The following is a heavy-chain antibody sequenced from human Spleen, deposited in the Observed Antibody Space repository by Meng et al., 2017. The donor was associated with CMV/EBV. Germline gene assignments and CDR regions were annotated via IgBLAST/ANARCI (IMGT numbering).Heavy chain of an antibody. Sequence: VALGGSGGCFIHPGVSLRLSCAASGFTFSNYWMHWIRQAPGKGLMWVSRINVDGTTTTHADSVKGRFTISRDNAKNTVYLQMNSLRAEDTAVYYCARDLHWNSVDYWGQGTLVTVSS. J-gene: IGHJ4*02. CDR1: GFTFSNYW. CDR3: ARDLHWNSVDY. CDR2: INVDGTTT. V-gene: IGHV3-74*03. D-gene: IGHD1-7*01.